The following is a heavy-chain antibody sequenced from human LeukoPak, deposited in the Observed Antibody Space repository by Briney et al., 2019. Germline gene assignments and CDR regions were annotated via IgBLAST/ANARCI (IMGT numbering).Heavy chain of an antibody. V-gene: IGHV3-30*18. CDR3: AKDQSGAFGRDGELYYMDV. CDR1: GFTFSSYG. CDR2: ISYDGSNK. Sequence: PGGSLRLSCAASGFTFSSYGMHWVRQAPGKGLEWVAVISYDGSNKYYADSVKGRFTISRDNSKNTLYLQMNSLRAEDTAVYYCAKDQSGAFGRDGELYYMDVWGKGTTVTVSS. J-gene: IGHJ6*03. D-gene: IGHD4-17*01.